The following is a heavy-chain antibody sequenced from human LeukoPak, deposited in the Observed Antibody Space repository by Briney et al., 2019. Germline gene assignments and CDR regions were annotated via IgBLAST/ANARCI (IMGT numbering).Heavy chain of an antibody. V-gene: IGHV4-34*01. Sequence: ASETLSLTCAVYGASFSGYYWSWVRQPPGKGLEWIGEINHSGSTNYNPSLKSRVTISVDTSNNQFSLRLGSVTAADTAVYYCATVYCSRTSCLDYWGQGTLVTVSS. D-gene: IGHD2-2*01. CDR1: GASFSGYY. J-gene: IGHJ4*02. CDR2: INHSGST. CDR3: ATVYCSRTSCLDY.